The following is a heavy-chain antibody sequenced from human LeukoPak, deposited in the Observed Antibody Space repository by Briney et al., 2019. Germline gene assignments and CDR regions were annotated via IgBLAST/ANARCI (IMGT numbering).Heavy chain of an antibody. J-gene: IGHJ6*02. CDR1: GVIFS. V-gene: IGHV1-69*08. CDR3: ARDPLSDWYGMDV. Sequence: ASVKVSCKASGVIFSINWVRQAHGQGLEWMGRIIPRLDTTNYAQKFQGRVTITADKSTDTVYMELSRLRSDDTAVYYCARDPLSDWYGMDVWGQGTTVTVSS. D-gene: IGHD2-21*02. CDR2: IIPRLDTT.